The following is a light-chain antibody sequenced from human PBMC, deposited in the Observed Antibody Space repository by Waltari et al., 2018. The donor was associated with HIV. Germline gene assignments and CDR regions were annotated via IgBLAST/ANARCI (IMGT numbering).Light chain of an antibody. Sequence: QSALTQPAPVSGSPGQSSTIPGPGPHSDVGGLNYDSWYQQHPSKAPKLLIYEVSNRPSGVSNRFSGSKSGNTASLTISGLQAEDEADYYCSSYTSSSTPVFGTGTKVTVL. J-gene: IGLJ1*01. CDR3: SSYTSSSTPV. CDR1: HSDVGGLNY. CDR2: EVS. V-gene: IGLV2-14*01.